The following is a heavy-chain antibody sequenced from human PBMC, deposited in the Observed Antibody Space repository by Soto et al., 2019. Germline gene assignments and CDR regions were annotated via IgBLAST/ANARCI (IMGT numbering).Heavy chain of an antibody. CDR1: GVTVSSYA. CDR2: ISGSGGST. J-gene: IGHJ4*02. Sequence: GALRRSCAASGVTVSSYAMSWVRQAPGKGLEWVSAISGSGGSTYYADSVKGRFTISRDNSKNTLYLQMNSLRAEDTAVYYCAKDTGYSSSWYGGGDYFDYWGQGTLVTVSS. CDR3: AKDTGYSSSWYGGGDYFDY. V-gene: IGHV3-23*01. D-gene: IGHD6-13*01.